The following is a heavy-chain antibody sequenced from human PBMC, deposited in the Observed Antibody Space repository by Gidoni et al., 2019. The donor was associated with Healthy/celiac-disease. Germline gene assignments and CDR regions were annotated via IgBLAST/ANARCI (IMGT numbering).Heavy chain of an antibody. CDR3: AKGSGSYRGSGTDY. D-gene: IGHD1-26*01. CDR1: GFTFSSYG. V-gene: IGHV3-30*18. Sequence: QVQLVESGGGFVQPGRSLRLPCAASGFTFSSYGMHWVRHAPGKGLEWVAVISYDGSNKYYADHVKGRFTISRDNSKNTLYLQMNSLRAEDTAVYYCAKGSGSYRGSGTDYWGQGTLVTVSS. CDR2: ISYDGSNK. J-gene: IGHJ4*02.